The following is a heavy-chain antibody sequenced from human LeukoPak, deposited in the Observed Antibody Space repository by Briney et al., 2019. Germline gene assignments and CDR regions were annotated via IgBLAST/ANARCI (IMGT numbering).Heavy chain of an antibody. Sequence: GGSLRLSCAASGLIFSDAWMGWVRQAPGKGLEWVAMISYHGTATYYGDPVKGRFTVSRDTSKNTLYLQMDSLRPEDTAIYYCAKDWGSSGWYNYFDPWGQGTLVTVSS. D-gene: IGHD6-19*01. CDR2: ISYHGTAT. CDR3: AKDWGSSGWYNYFDP. V-gene: IGHV3-30*18. J-gene: IGHJ5*02. CDR1: GLIFSDAW.